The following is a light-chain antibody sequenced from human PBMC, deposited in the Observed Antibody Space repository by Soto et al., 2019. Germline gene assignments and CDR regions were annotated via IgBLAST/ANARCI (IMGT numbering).Light chain of an antibody. CDR2: DTS. CDR1: QSLGRY. Sequence: PGESATLSCRASQSLGRYLAWYQHKPGQTPRLLIYDTSTRATGVPTRFSGSRSGAEFTLTINSLQSEDFAVYHCQPYNNWPLTFGGGTKVDIK. CDR3: QPYNNWPLT. V-gene: IGKV3-15*01. J-gene: IGKJ4*01.